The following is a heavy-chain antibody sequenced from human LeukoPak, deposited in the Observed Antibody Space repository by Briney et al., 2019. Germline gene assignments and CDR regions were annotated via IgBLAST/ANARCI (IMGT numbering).Heavy chain of an antibody. J-gene: IGHJ4*02. CDR3: AKESGYSSSWTPFDY. CDR1: GFTLDDYA. Sequence: GGSLRLSCAAFGFTLDDYAMHWVRQAPGKGLEWVSLISGDGGSTYYADSVEGRFTISRDNSKNSLYLQMNSLRTEDTALYYCAKESGYSSSWTPFDYWGQGTLVTVSS. V-gene: IGHV3-43*02. CDR2: ISGDGGST. D-gene: IGHD6-13*01.